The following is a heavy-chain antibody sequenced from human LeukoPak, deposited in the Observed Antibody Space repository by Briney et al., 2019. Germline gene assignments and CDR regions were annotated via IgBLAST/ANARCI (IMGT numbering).Heavy chain of an antibody. V-gene: IGHV4-34*01. J-gene: IGHJ4*02. CDR3: ARGATYYYDSSGYYQFDY. CDR2: INHSGST. Sequence: SETLSLTCAVYGGSFSGYYWSWIRQPPGKGLEWIGEINHSGSTNYNPSLKSRVTISVDTSKNQFSLKLSSVTAPDPPVYYCARGATYYYDSSGYYQFDYWGQGTLVTVSS. CDR1: GGSFSGYY. D-gene: IGHD3-22*01.